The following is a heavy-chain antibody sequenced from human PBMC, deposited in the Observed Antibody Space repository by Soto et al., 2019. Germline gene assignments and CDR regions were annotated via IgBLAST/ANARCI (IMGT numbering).Heavy chain of an antibody. CDR1: GFSFTTAGVA. CDR3: ARTSRYYYGSGGDV. CDR2: IYYNDGR. Sequence: SGPTLVNPTQTLTLTCTFSGFSFTTAGVAVGWIRQTPGGALEWLTLIYYNDGRRFSTSLKTRLTISKDTSKNQVVLTMTNMDPVDTATYYCARTSRYYYGSGGDVWGQGTTVTVSS. J-gene: IGHJ6*02. D-gene: IGHD3-10*01. V-gene: IGHV2-5*01.